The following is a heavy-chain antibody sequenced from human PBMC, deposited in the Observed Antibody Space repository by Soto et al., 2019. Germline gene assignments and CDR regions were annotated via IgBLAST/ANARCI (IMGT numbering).Heavy chain of an antibody. V-gene: IGHV4-59*01. D-gene: IGHD1-1*01. Sequence: SETLSLTCTVSGVSISSYYWNWIRQPPGKGLEWIGDIYYSGSSTYNPSLKSRVTISVDMSRNQFSLRLSSVTAADTAVYYCAGLQINYYYMDVWGKGTTVTVSS. J-gene: IGHJ6*03. CDR3: AGLQINYYYMDV. CDR2: IYYSGSS. CDR1: GVSISSYY.